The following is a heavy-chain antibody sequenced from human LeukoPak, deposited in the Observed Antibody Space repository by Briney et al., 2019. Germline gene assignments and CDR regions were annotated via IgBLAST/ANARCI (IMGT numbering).Heavy chain of an antibody. V-gene: IGHV3-33*01. CDR1: GFTFSAYG. D-gene: IGHD1-26*01. CDR3: VRDRVQIRIVGSRDAFDI. J-gene: IGHJ3*02. CDR2: IWYDGSNI. Sequence: GGSLRLSCAASGFTFSAYGMHWVRQAPGKGLEWVAVIWYDGSNIYYADSVKGRFTISRDNSKNTLYLQMNSLRAEDTAVYYCVRDRVQIRIVGSRDAFDIWGQGTMVTVSS.